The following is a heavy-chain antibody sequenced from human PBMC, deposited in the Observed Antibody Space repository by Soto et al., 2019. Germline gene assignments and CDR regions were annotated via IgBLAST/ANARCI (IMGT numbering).Heavy chain of an antibody. Sequence: QVQLLQSGAEVKQPGASVKVSCQASGYSFTNYYIHWVRQAPGHGLEWMGGINPGGGSTSYAQNFQGRVTMTRDTYTSTVYMDLSSLRSDDTALYYCARGLSTGWPYTWFDPWGQGTLVTVSS. J-gene: IGHJ5*02. V-gene: IGHV1-46*01. D-gene: IGHD6-19*01. CDR2: INPGGGST. CDR3: ARGLSTGWPYTWFDP. CDR1: GYSFTNYY.